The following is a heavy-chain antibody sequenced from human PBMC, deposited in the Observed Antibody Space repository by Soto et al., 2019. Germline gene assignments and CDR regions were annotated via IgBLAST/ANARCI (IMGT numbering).Heavy chain of an antibody. CDR1: GFSFSSYG. J-gene: IGHJ3*02. V-gene: IGHV3-30*03. D-gene: IGHD2-2*01. CDR3: AISSTKYCSSTSCYAFDI. Sequence: GGSLRLSCAASGFSFSSYGMHWVRQAPGKGLEWVAVISYDASGIEYADSVKGRFTISRDNSKNTLYLQMNSLRAEDTAVYYCAISSTKYCSSTSCYAFDIWGQGTMVTVSS. CDR2: ISYDASGI.